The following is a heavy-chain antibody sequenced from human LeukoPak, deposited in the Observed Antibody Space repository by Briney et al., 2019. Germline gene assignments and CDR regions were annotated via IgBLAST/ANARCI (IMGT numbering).Heavy chain of an antibody. V-gene: IGHV3-66*01. J-gene: IGHJ5*02. CDR1: GFTVSSNY. CDR3: ARDLEYQLLFT. Sequence: SGGSLRLSCAASGFTVSSNYMSWVRQAPGKGLEWVSVIYSGGSTYYADSVKGRFTISRDNSKNTLYLQMNSLRAEDTVVYYCARDLEYQLLFTWGQGTLVTVSS. CDR2: IYSGGST. D-gene: IGHD2-2*01.